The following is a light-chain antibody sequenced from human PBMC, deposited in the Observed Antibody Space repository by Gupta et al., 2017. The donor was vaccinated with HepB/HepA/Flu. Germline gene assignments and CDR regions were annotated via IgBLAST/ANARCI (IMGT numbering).Light chain of an antibody. V-gene: IGKV2-28*01. Sequence: IVMTQSPLSLSVTSGEPASISCRSSQRLLHSTGYEYVDWYLQKPGQSPQLLIYLGSNRASGVPDRFSGSGSGTDFTLKISRVEAEDVGVYYCMQARQTPRTFGQGTRLEIK. CDR3: MQARQTPRT. CDR2: LGS. J-gene: IGKJ5*01. CDR1: QRLLHSTGYEY.